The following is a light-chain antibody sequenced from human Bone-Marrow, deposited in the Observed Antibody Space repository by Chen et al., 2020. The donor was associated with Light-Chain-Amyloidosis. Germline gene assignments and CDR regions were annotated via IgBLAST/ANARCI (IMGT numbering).Light chain of an antibody. J-gene: IGLJ1*01. V-gene: IGLV1-51*01. CDR2: DND. CDR1: SSNIGKSY. Sequence: QPVLTQPPSVSAAPAQTATISCSGSSSNIGKSYVSWYQQSPGTAPKLLIYDNDKRPSGIPDRFSGSKSGTSATLGITGLQTGDEADYYCGTWDYSLSVFVFGTGTKVTVL. CDR3: GTWDYSLSVFV.